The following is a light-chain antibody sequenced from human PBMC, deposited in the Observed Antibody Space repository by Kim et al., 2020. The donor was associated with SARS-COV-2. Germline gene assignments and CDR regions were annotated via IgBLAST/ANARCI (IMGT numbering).Light chain of an antibody. J-gene: IGLJ3*02. Sequence: ELTQQPSASGTPGQRVTISCSGSRSNIGTSTIYWYQHLPGTAPKLLFYSNNQRPSGVPDRFSGSKSGTSASLAISGLQSEDEADYYCATWDGSLSAWVFGGGTQLTVL. CDR2: SNN. V-gene: IGLV1-44*01. CDR3: ATWDGSLSAWV. CDR1: RSNIGTST.